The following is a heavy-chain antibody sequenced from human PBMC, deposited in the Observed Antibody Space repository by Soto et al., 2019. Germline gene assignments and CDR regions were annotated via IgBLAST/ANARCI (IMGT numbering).Heavy chain of an antibody. CDR1: GFTFSTYG. D-gene: IGHD4-17*01. CDR3: AKEHLPSTVTTPGY. V-gene: IGHV3-30*18. Sequence: QVQLVESGGGVVQPGRSLRLSCAASGFTFSTYGMHWVRQAPGKGLEWVAVISYDGNNKYYADSVKGRFTIARDNSKNTLFLQMDSLRAEDTAVYYCAKEHLPSTVTTPGYWGQGTLVTVSS. CDR2: ISYDGNNK. J-gene: IGHJ4*02.